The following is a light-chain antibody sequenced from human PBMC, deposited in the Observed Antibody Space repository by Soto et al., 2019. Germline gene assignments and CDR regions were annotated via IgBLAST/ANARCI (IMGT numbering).Light chain of an antibody. V-gene: IGKV3-15*01. Sequence: EIVMTQSPATLSVSPGERATLSCRASQTASRNLAWYQQKRGQAPRLLLHSASTRATGVPARFSGSGSGTEFTLTVSSLQAEDFAVYFCQQSNNWPWTFGQGTRVE. CDR3: QQSNNWPWT. CDR1: QTASRN. J-gene: IGKJ1*01. CDR2: SAS.